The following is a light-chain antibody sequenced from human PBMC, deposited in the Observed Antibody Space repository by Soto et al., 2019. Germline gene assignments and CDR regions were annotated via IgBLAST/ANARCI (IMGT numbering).Light chain of an antibody. V-gene: IGKV1-39*01. CDR2: AAS. CDR1: QSISDY. CDR3: QQSYRTPRT. J-gene: IGKJ1*01. Sequence: DIQMTQSPSSLSASIGDRVTITCRASQSISDYLNWYQQKPGNAPKLLIYAASSLQSGVPSRFSGSGSGTDFTLTISSLQLEDFATYYCQQSYRTPRTFGQGTKVEIK.